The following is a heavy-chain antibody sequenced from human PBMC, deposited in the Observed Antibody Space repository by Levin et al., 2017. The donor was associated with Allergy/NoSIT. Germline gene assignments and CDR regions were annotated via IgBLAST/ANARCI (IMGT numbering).Heavy chain of an antibody. D-gene: IGHD2-2*01. CDR2: ITHSGST. CDR1: GGSFRGYY. J-gene: IGHJ5*02. CDR3: AKSGRHYCSNTSCDWLPSWFDP. V-gene: IGHV4-34*01. Sequence: SQTLSLTCAIYGGSFRGYYWSWIRQPPGKGLEWIGEITHSGSTNYNPSLKSRVTISIDTSKNQFSLKLRSVTAAETAVYYCAKSGRHYCSNTSCDWLPSWFDPWGQGALVTVSS.